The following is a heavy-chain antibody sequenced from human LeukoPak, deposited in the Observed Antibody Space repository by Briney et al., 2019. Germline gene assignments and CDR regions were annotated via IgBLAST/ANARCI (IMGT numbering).Heavy chain of an antibody. CDR1: GGSIGSSSYY. V-gene: IGHV4-39*01. D-gene: IGHD5-12*01. J-gene: IGHJ4*02. CDR2: IYYTGST. CDR3: ARHNSGQGFDY. Sequence: PSETLSLTCTVSGGSIGSSSYYWGWIRQPPGKGLGWIGSIYYTGSTYYNPSLKSRVTISVDTSKNQFSLKLSSVTAADTAVYYCARHNSGQGFDYWGQGTLVTVSS.